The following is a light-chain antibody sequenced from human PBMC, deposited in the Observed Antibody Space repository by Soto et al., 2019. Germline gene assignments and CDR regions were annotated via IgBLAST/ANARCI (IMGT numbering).Light chain of an antibody. CDR3: QQYYTTPLT. J-gene: IGKJ4*01. CDR2: DSS. V-gene: IGKV3D-7*01. CDR1: QSLSSNF. Sequence: EIVLRQSPAPVSLLRRGRPTVRSPSSQSLSSNFLAWYQQKPGQPPRLLIYDSSTRATGFPDRFSGSGSGTDFTLTISSLQAEDVAVYYCQQYYTTPLTFGGGTKVDIK.